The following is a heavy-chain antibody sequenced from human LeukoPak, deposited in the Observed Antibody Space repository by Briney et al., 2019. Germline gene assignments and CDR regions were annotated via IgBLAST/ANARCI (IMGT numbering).Heavy chain of an antibody. CDR3: AKVAGRYFDWSYNRFDP. CDR1: GFTFSSYA. V-gene: IGHV3-23*01. Sequence: GGSLRLSCAASGFTFSSYAVSWVRQAPGKGMERVSAISGSGGSTSYADSVKGRFTISRDNSKNTLYLQMNSLRAEDTAVYYCAKVAGRYFDWSYNRFDPWGQGTLVTVSS. CDR2: ISGSGGST. J-gene: IGHJ5*02. D-gene: IGHD3-9*01.